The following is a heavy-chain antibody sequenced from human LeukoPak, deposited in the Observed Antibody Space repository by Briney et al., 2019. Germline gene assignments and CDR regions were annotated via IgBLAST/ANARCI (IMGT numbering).Heavy chain of an antibody. CDR2: ISSSSSYI. J-gene: IGHJ4*02. CDR1: GFTFSSYS. V-gene: IGHV3-21*01. CDR3: ARDGPADTDY. D-gene: IGHD6-25*01. Sequence: PGGSLRLSCAASGFTFSSYSMDWVRQAPGKGLKWVSSISSSSSYIYYADSVKGRFTISRDNAKNSLYLQMNSLRAEDTAVYYCARDGPADTDYWGQGTLVTVSS.